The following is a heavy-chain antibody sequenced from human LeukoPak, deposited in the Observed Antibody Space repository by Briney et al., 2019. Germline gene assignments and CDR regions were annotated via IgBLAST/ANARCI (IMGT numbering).Heavy chain of an antibody. V-gene: IGHV3-48*01. J-gene: IGHJ6*03. CDR3: AREDIVVVPTAVEYMDV. Sequence: PGGSLRLSCAASGFTFSSYSMNWVRQAPGKGLEWVSYISSSSSTIYYADSVKGRFTISRDNAKNSLYLQMNSLRAEDTAVYYCAREDIVVVPTAVEYMDVWGKGTTVTVSS. CDR1: GFTFSSYS. D-gene: IGHD2-2*01. CDR2: ISSSSSTI.